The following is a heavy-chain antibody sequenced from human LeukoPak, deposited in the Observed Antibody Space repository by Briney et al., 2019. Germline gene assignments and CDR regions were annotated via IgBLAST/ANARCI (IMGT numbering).Heavy chain of an antibody. V-gene: IGHV3-7*04. J-gene: IGHJ4*02. CDR1: GFSFSSYW. Sequence: GSLRLSCVASGFSFSSYWMTWVRQAPGKGLEWVANIKQDGSKKSYVDSVKGRLTISRDNAKNSLYLQMNSLRAEDTAIYYCTRVGYIDEGIDYWGQGTLVTVSS. CDR3: TRVGYIDEGIDY. D-gene: IGHD5-24*01. CDR2: IKQDGSKK.